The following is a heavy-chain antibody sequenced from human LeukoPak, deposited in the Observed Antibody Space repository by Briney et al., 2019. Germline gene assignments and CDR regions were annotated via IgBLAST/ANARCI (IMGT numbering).Heavy chain of an antibody. CDR2: IYTGGST. V-gene: IGHV3-53*01. CDR3: AEDQRSYDSSGYYYPLFDY. J-gene: IGHJ4*02. D-gene: IGHD3-22*01. CDR1: GFTVSSNY. Sequence: PGGSLRLSCAASGFTVSSNYMSWVRQAPGKGLEWVSVIYTGGSTYYADSVKGRFTISRDNSKNTLYLQMNSLRAEDTAVYYCAEDQRSYDSSGYYYPLFDYWGQGTLVTVSS.